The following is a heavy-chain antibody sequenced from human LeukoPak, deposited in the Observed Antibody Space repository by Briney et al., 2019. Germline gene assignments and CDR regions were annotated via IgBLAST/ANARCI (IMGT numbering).Heavy chain of an antibody. J-gene: IGHJ4*02. V-gene: IGHV1-2*02. CDR3: ARGGHCSSTSCYGDFDY. D-gene: IGHD2-2*01. CDR1: GYTFTGYY. CDR2: INPNSGGT. Sequence: ASVKVSCKASGYTFTGYYMHWVRQAPGQGLEWMGWINPNSGGTNYAQKFQGRVTMTRDTSISTAYMELSRLRSDDTAVYYCARGGHCSSTSCYGDFDYWGQGTLATVSS.